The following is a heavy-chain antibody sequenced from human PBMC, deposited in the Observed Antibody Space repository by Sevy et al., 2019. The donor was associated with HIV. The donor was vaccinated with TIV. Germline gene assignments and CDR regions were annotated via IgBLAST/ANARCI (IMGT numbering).Heavy chain of an antibody. CDR3: ASGGSGDVWNYGYYYYGMDV. Sequence: ASVKVSCKASGDTFSTYDINWVRQAPGQGLEWMGWMSPKSGSTGFAQKFQGRLTMTRDTSINTAYMELSSLRSEDTAVNYCASGGSGDVWNYGYYYYGMDVWGQGTTVTVPS. J-gene: IGHJ6*02. D-gene: IGHD3-3*01. CDR2: MSPKSGST. V-gene: IGHV1-8*02. CDR1: GDTFSTYD.